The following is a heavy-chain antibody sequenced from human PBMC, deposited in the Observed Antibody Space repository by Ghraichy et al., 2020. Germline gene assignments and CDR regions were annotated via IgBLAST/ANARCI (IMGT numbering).Heavy chain of an antibody. V-gene: IGHV3-9*01. CDR1: GFPLDDYA. J-gene: IGHJ6*02. Sequence: SLNISCVASGFPLDDYAMHWVRQAPGKGLEWVSGIYGSSSRVDYGDSVKGRFITSRDNAKSSLYLQMDSLRIEDTATYFCVKDLTPGGADVWGQGTTVTVS. CDR2: IYGSSSRV. D-gene: IGHD1-14*01. CDR3: VKDLTPGGADV.